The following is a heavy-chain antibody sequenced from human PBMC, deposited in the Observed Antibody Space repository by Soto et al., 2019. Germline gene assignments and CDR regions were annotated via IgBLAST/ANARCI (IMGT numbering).Heavy chain of an antibody. V-gene: IGHV4-59*08. D-gene: IGHD3-10*01. CDR2: VHHSWGS. CDR3: ARRGFGPLHGLVDV. J-gene: IGHJ6*02. Sequence: QVQLQESGPGLVKPSETLSLSCTVSGGSISSYYWSWFRQSPGKRMEWIGYVHHSWGSSYNPSLQSLAAISLDTSQRQFSLKLPSVTATDTAVYYCARRGFGPLHGLVDVWGQGTTVTVSS. CDR1: GGSISSYY.